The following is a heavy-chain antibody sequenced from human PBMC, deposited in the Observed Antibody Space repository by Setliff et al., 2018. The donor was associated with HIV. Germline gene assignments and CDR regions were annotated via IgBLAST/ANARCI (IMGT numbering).Heavy chain of an antibody. D-gene: IGHD1-26*01. CDR3: ARGRRNEWELLLLAFDM. J-gene: IGHJ3*02. Sequence: SETLSLTCAVYGGSFSDYHWNWIRQSPGKGLEWIGEINDSDTNHRGSTNYNPSLRGRVTMSIDTSKNQFSLKLTSVTAADTGVYFCARGRRNEWELLLLAFDMWGQGTMVTVSS. CDR1: GGSFSDYH. CDR2: INDSDTNHRGST. V-gene: IGHV4-34*01.